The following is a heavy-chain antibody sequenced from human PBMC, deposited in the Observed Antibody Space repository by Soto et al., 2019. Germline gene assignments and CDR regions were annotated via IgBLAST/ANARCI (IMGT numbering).Heavy chain of an antibody. V-gene: IGHV3-23*01. CDR1: GFTFSSYT. CDR2: ISGSGGST. J-gene: IGHJ4*02. Sequence: EVQLLESGGGLVQPGGSLRLSCAASGFTFSSYTMSWVRQAPGKGLEWVSTISGSGGSTYYADSVKGRFTISRDYSESTLNLQMNSLRGEDTAVYYCAKARYSSGWYVFDYWGQGTLVTVSS. CDR3: AKARYSSGWYVFDY. D-gene: IGHD6-19*01.